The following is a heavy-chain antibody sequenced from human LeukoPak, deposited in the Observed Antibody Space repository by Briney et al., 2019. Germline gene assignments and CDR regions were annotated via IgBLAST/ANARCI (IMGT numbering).Heavy chain of an antibody. V-gene: IGHV3-15*01. D-gene: IGHD1-1*01. Sequence: PGGSLRLSCAASGVAFNNAWMSWVRQAPGKGLEWVGRIKSKTDGGTIDYAAPVKGRFTISRDDSKNTLYLQMSSLKIEDTAVYYCTSPGRNYYYYKGVDVWGQGTTVTVSS. CDR1: GVAFNNAW. J-gene: IGHJ6*02. CDR2: IKSKTDGGTI. CDR3: TSPGRNYYYYKGVDV.